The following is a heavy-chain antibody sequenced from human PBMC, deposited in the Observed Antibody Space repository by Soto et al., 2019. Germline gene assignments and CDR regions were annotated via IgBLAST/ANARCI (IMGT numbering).Heavy chain of an antibody. CDR3: ASIYGDLPLFDY. CDR1: GYTFTSYA. V-gene: IGHV1-3*01. D-gene: IGHD4-17*01. CDR2: INAGNGNT. Sequence: QVQLVQSGAEVKKPGASVKVSCKASGYTFTSYARHWVRQAPGQRLERMGWINAGNGNTKYSQKFQGRVTITRDTSESTAYMELSSLRSEDTAVYYCASIYGDLPLFDYWGQGTLVTVSS. J-gene: IGHJ4*02.